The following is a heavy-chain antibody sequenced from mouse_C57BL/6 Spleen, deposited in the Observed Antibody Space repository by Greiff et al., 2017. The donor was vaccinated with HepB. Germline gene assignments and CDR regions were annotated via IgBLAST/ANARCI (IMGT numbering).Heavy chain of an antibody. D-gene: IGHD2-5*01. CDR2: ISDGGSYT. V-gene: IGHV5-4*01. CDR1: GFTFSSYA. CDR3: ARDRGGYSNYDY. Sequence: VQLKESGGGLVKPGGSLKLSCAASGFTFSSYAMSWVRQTPEKRLEWVATISDGGSYTYYPDNVKGRFTISRDNAKNNLYLQMSHLKSEDTAMYYWARDRGGYSNYDYWGQGTSVTVSS. J-gene: IGHJ4*01.